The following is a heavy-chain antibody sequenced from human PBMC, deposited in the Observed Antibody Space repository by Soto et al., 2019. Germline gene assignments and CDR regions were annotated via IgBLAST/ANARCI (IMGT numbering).Heavy chain of an antibody. CDR2: MNPNSGNT. D-gene: IGHD3-9*01. Sequence: GASVKVSCKASGYTFTSYDINWVRQATGQGLEWMGWMNPNSGNTGYAQKFQGRVTMTRNTSISTAYMELSSLRSEDTAVYYCARVTHVLRYFDWLPWGYYRMDVWGKGTTVTVSS. J-gene: IGHJ6*01. V-gene: IGHV1-8*01. CDR1: GYTFTSYD. CDR3: ARVTHVLRYFDWLPWGYYRMDV.